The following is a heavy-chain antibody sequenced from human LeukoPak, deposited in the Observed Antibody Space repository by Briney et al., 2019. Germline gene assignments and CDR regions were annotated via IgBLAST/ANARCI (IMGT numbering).Heavy chain of an antibody. CDR1: GFTVSSNY. V-gene: IGHV3-53*01. J-gene: IGHJ4*02. D-gene: IGHD6-13*01. Sequence: HPGGSLRLSCAASGFTVSSNYMSWVRQAPGKGLEWVSVIYSGGSTYYADSVKGRFTISRDNSKNTLYLQMNSLRAEDTAVYYCARDSAAAGGPDYWGQGTLVTVSS. CDR2: IYSGGST. CDR3: ARDSAAAGGPDY.